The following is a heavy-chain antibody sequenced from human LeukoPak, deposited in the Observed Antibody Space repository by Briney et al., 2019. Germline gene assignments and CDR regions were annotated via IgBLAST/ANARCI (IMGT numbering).Heavy chain of an antibody. CDR2: INTNTGNP. V-gene: IGHV7-4-1*02. Sequence: ASVKVSCKASGYSFSSYVINWVRQAPGQGLEWMGWINTNTGNPTYAQGFTGRFAFSLDTSVTTAYLQISSLKAEDTAVYYCARASLWFGEPLADYWGQGTLVTVSS. J-gene: IGHJ4*02. D-gene: IGHD3-10*01. CDR3: ARASLWFGEPLADY. CDR1: GYSFSSYV.